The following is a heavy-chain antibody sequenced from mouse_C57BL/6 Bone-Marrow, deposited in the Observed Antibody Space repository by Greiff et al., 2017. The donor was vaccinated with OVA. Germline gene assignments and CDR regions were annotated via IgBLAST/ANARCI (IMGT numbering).Heavy chain of an antibody. D-gene: IGHD1-1*01. J-gene: IGHJ2*01. CDR1: GYTFTDYY. V-gene: IGHV1-26*01. CDR3: AGWHYYGSSYEGY. CDR2: INPNNGGT. Sequence: EVQLQQSGPELVKPGASVKISCKASGYTFTDYYMNWVKQSHGKSLEWIGDINPNNGGTSYNQKFKGKATLTVDKSSSTAYMELRSLTSEDSADYNGAGWHYYGSSYEGYWGQGTTLTVSS.